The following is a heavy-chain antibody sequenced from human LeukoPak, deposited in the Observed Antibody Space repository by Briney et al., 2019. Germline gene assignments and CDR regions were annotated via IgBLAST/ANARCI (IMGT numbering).Heavy chain of an antibody. CDR1: GFSFSSFA. CDR2: ISGSGGTT. V-gene: IGHV3-23*01. D-gene: IGHD6-13*01. J-gene: IGHJ4*02. Sequence: GGSLRLSCAASGFSFSSFAMRWVRQAPGKVLEWVSTISGSGGTTSYPDSVKGRFTISRDNSKDTLYLQMNSLRADDTAVYYCAKSTAAAATGDWGQGTLVTVSS. CDR3: AKSTAAAATGD.